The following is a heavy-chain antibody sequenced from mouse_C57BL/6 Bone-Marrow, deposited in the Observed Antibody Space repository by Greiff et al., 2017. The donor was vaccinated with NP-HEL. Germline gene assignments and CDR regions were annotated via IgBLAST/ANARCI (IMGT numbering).Heavy chain of an antibody. D-gene: IGHD2-1*01. Sequence: VQLQQSGAELARPGASVKMSCKASGYTFTSYTMHWVKQRPGQGLEWIGYINPSSGYTKYNQKFKDKATLTADKSSSTAYMQLSSLTSEDSAVYYCAIIYYGNYEFAYWGQGTLVTVSA. CDR1: GYTFTSYT. V-gene: IGHV1-4*01. J-gene: IGHJ3*01. CDR3: AIIYYGNYEFAY. CDR2: INPSSGYT.